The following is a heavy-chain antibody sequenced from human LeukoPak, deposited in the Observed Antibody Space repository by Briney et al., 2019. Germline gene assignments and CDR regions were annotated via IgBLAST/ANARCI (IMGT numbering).Heavy chain of an antibody. CDR3: AKDTGYCSGGSCQPPYYFDY. Sequence: GGSLRLSCAASGFTFSSYSMNWVRQAPGKGLEWVSAISGSGGSTYYADSVKGRFTISRDNSKNTLYLQMNSLRVEDTAVYYCAKDTGYCSGGSCQPPYYFDYWGQGTLVTVSS. V-gene: IGHV3-23*01. D-gene: IGHD2-15*01. J-gene: IGHJ4*02. CDR1: GFTFSSYS. CDR2: ISGSGGST.